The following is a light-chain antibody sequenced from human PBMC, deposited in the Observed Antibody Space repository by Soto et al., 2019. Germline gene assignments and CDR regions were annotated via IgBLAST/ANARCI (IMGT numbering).Light chain of an antibody. CDR2: AAS. Sequence: AIRMTQSPSSFSASTGDRVTITCRASQGISSYLAWYQQKPGKAPKLLIYAASTSQSGVPSRFSGSGSGTDFTLTISCLQSEDFATYYCHQYYSYPFTFGPGTKVYIQ. J-gene: IGKJ3*01. V-gene: IGKV1-8*01. CDR3: HQYYSYPFT. CDR1: QGISSY.